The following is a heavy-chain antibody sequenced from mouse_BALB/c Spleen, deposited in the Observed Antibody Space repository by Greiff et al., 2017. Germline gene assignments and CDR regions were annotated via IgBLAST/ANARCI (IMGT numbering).Heavy chain of an antibody. CDR1: GYTFTDYN. D-gene: IGHD1-1*01. CDR3: ARGGYGSSYFDY. CDR2: INPNNGGT. V-gene: IGHV1-18*01. Sequence: VQLKESGPELVKPGASVKIPCKASGYTFTDYNMDWVKQSHGKSLEWIGDINPNNGGTIYNQKFKGKATLTVDKSSSTAYMELRSLTSEDTAVYYCARGGYGSSYFDYRGQGTTLTGSS. J-gene: IGHJ2*01.